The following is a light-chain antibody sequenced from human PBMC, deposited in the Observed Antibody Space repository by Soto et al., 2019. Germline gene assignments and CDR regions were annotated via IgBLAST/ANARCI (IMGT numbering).Light chain of an antibody. CDR1: TSNIGENT. CDR2: VTD. CDR3: AAWDVTLNGHV. Sequence: QSVLTQPPSVSGTLGQGVHISCSGSTSNIGENTVAWFQQLPGTAPKALIYVTDRRPSGVPDRFSGSKSGTSAYLAISGLQSEDEAEYYCAAWDVTLNGHVFGTGTKVTVL. V-gene: IGLV1-44*01. J-gene: IGLJ1*01.